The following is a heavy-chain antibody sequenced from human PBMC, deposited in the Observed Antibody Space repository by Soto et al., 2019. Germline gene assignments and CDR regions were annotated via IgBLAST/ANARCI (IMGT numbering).Heavy chain of an antibody. CDR1: GFTFSSYA. CDR3: AKDLAGIQLWLSDYYYGMDV. D-gene: IGHD5-18*01. Sequence: QVQLVESGGGVVQPGRSLRLSCAASGFTFSSYAMHWVRQAPGKGLEWVAVISYDGSNKYYADSVKGRFTISRDNSKNTLYLQMNSLRAEDTAVYYCAKDLAGIQLWLSDYYYGMDVWGQGTTVTVSS. V-gene: IGHV3-30*04. J-gene: IGHJ6*02. CDR2: ISYDGSNK.